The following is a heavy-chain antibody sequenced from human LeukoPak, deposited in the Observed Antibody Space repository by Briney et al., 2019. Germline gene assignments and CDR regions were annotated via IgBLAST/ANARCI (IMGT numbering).Heavy chain of an antibody. Sequence: GGFLRLSCAASGFTVSSNYMSWVRQAPGKGLEWVSVIYSGGSTYYADSVKGRFTISRDNSKNTLYLQMNSLRAEDTAVYYCAREGVAAAGDPYFDYWGQGTLVTVSS. J-gene: IGHJ4*02. D-gene: IGHD6-13*01. CDR1: GFTVSSNY. CDR3: AREGVAAAGDPYFDY. CDR2: IYSGGST. V-gene: IGHV3-53*01.